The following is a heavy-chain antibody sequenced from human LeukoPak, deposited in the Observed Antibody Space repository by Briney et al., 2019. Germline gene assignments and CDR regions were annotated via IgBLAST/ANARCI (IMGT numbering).Heavy chain of an antibody. CDR3: ARHSSGSYSGYFDY. Sequence: SETLSLTCTVSGGSISSYYWSWIRQPPGKGLEWIGDIYYSGSTNYNPSLKSRVTISVDTSKNQFSLKLSSVTAADTSVYYCARHSSGSYSGYFDYWGQGTLVTVSS. D-gene: IGHD3-10*01. J-gene: IGHJ4*02. CDR2: IYYSGST. CDR1: GGSISSYY. V-gene: IGHV4-59*08.